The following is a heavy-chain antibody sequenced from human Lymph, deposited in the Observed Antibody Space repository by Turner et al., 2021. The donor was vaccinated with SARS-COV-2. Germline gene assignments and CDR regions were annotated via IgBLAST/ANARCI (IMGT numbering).Heavy chain of an antibody. CDR1: GGSISSSSNY. CDR3: ARQRLTRYGMDV. V-gene: IGHV4-39*01. J-gene: IGHJ6*02. D-gene: IGHD2-21*02. Sequence: QLQLQESGPGLVKPSETLSLTCTVSGGSISSSSNYWGWIRQPPGKGLEWIGSSFYTGSTNDNPSLKSRVTISVDTSKNQFSLKLSSVTAADTAVYYCARQRLTRYGMDVWGQGTTVTVSS. CDR2: SFYTGST.